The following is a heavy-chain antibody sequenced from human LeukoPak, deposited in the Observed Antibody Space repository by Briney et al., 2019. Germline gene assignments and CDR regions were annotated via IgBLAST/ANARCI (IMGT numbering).Heavy chain of an antibody. CDR2: INHSGST. CDR1: GGSFSGYY. CDR3: ARASDWFDP. J-gene: IGHJ5*02. V-gene: IGHV4-34*01. Sequence: PSETLSLTCAVYGGSFSGYYWGWIRQPPGKGLEWIGEINHSGSTNYNPSLKSRVTISVDTSKNQFSLKLSSVTAADTAVYYCARASDWFDPWGQGTLVTVSS.